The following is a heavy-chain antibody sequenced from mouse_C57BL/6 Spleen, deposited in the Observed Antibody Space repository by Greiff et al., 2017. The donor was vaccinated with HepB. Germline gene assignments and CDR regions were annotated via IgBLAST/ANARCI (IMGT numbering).Heavy chain of an antibody. CDR3: ARRKAYYSNYGWCAY. V-gene: IGHV1-18*01. CDR1: GYTFTDYN. J-gene: IGHJ3*01. CDR2: INPNNGGT. D-gene: IGHD2-5*01. Sequence: EVQLQQSGPELVKPGASVKIPCKASGYTFTDYNMDWVKQSHGKSLEWIGDINPNNGGTIYNQKFKGKATLTVDKSSSTAYMELRSLTSEDTAVYYCARRKAYYSNYGWCAYWGQGTLVTVSA.